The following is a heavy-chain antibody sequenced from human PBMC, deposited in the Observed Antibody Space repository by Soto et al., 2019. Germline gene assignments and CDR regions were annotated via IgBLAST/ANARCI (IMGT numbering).Heavy chain of an antibody. V-gene: IGHV4-61*01. J-gene: IGHJ6*02. CDR2: IYYSGST. CDR1: GGSGSSGSYC. CDR3: ARDQGDYDILTGYRNIYSYGMDV. Sequence: LETLCVTWTVSGGSGSSGSYCWICIRQPPGKGLEWIGYIYYSGSTNYNPSLKSRVTISVDTSKNQFSLKLSSVTAADTAVYYCARDQGDYDILTGYRNIYSYGMDVWGHGTTVTVSS. D-gene: IGHD3-9*01.